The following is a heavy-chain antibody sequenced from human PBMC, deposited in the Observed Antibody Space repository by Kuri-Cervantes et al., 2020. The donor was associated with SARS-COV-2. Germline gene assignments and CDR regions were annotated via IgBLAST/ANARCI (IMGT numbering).Heavy chain of an antibody. CDR1: GGSISSSNYY. J-gene: IGHJ6*03. V-gene: IGHV4-39*01. CDR2: IYYSGST. CDR3: ARQHLGYYMDV. Sequence: GSLRLSCTVSGGSISSSNYYWGWIRQPPGKGLEWIGSIYYSGSTHYNPSLKSRVSISVDTSRNQFSLKVSSVTPADTAVYSCARQHLGYYMDVWGKGTTVTVSS.